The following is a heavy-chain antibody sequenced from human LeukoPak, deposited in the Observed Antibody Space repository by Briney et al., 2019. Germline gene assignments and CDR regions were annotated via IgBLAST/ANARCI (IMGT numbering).Heavy chain of an antibody. CDR3: ARDRYSSSWYTLDY. CDR1: GFTFSSYS. D-gene: IGHD6-13*01. J-gene: IGHJ4*02. CDR2: ISSSSSYI. V-gene: IGHV3-21*01. Sequence: GGSLRLPCAASGFTFSSYSMNWVRQAPGKGLEWVSSISSSSSYIYYADSVKGRFTISRDNAKNSLYLQMNSLRAEDTAVYYCARDRYSSSWYTLDYWGQGTLVTVSS.